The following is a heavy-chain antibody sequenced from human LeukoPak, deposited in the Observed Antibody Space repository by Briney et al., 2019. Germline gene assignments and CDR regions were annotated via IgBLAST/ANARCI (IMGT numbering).Heavy chain of an antibody. CDR2: IIPMFGTA. J-gene: IGHJ6*03. D-gene: IGHD3-3*01. Sequence: SVKVSCKASGGTFSRYAISWVRQAPGQGLEWMGGIIPMFGTANYAEKFQGRVTITADESSSTVYMELSSLISEDTAVYYCAKSSAGSTTIFRVVHYYYYYVDVWGTGTTVTVSS. CDR1: GGTFSRYA. V-gene: IGHV1-69*13. CDR3: AKSSAGSTTIFRVVHYYYYYVDV.